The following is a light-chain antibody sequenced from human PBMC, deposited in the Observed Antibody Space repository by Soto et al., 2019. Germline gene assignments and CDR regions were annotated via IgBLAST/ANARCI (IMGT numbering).Light chain of an antibody. V-gene: IGKV1-39*01. CDR2: AAS. Sequence: DIQMTQSPSTLSASVGDRVTITCRASQSISKYLNWYQQEPGKAPKVLIYAASSLQSGVPSRFSGSGSGTDFTLTINSLQPEDFASYYCQQSYSTRRTFGQGTKVDIK. J-gene: IGKJ1*01. CDR1: QSISKY. CDR3: QQSYSTRRT.